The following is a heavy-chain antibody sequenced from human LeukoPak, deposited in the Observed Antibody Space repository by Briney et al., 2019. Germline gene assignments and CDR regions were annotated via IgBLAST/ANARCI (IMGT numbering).Heavy chain of an antibody. V-gene: IGHV3-30*04. CDR3: ARDLRVPAARYGMDV. CDR2: ISYDGKTK. CDR1: GFTFSSYS. J-gene: IGHJ6*02. Sequence: GRSLRLSCAASGFTFSSYSMHWVRQAPGKGLEWVAVISYDGKTKYYADSVKGRFTISRDISKNTLYLETNSLRTEDTAVYYCARDLRVPAARYGMDVWGQGTTVTVSS. D-gene: IGHD2-2*01.